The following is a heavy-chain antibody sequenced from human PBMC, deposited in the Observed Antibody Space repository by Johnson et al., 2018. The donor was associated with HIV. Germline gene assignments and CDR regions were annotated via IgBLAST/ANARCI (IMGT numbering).Heavy chain of an antibody. J-gene: IGHJ3*02. V-gene: IGHV3-30*19. CDR2: ISYDGSNK. CDR3: AKDKGKAVAAPDAFDI. Sequence: QVQLVESGGGLVQPGGSLRLSCAASGFTFSSYGMHWVRQAPGKGLEWVAVISYDGSNKYYADSVKGRFTISRDNSKNTLYLQMNSLRAEDTAVYYCAKDKGKAVAAPDAFDIWGQGTMVTVSS. D-gene: IGHD6-19*01. CDR1: GFTFSSYG.